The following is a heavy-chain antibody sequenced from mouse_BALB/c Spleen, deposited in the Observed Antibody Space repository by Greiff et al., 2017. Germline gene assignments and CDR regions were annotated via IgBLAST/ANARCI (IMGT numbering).Heavy chain of an antibody. D-gene: IGHD1-1*01. CDR3: ARQPDYYGSRYYFDD. V-gene: IGHV2-9*02. Sequence: QVQLQQSGPGLVAPSQSLSITCTVSGFSLSRYSVHWVRQPPGKGLEWLGVIWAGGSTNYNSALMSRLSISKDNSKSQVFLKMNSLQTDDTAMYYCARQPDYYGSRYYFDDWGQGTTLTVSS. CDR2: IWAGGST. CDR1: GFSLSRYS. J-gene: IGHJ2*01.